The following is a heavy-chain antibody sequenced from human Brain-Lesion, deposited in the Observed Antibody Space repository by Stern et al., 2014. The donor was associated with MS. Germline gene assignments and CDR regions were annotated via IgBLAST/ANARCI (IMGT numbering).Heavy chain of an antibody. CDR1: GDSISRDNYF. J-gene: IGHJ5*01. D-gene: IGHD5-18*01. CDR2: IHASGST. V-gene: IGHV4-61*02. Sequence: VQLLESGPGLVKPSQTLSVTCTVSGDSISRDNYFWSWIRQAAGKRLEWIGRIHASGSTFYNPSLKSRVTISVDPSKTQFSLKLTSVTAEDTAVYYCARASAPLYSGNWFDSWGQGTLVSVSS. CDR3: ARASAPLYSGNWFDS.